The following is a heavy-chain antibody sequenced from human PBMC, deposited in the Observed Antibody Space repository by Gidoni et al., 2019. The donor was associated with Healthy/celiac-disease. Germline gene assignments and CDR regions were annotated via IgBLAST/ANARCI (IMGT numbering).Heavy chain of an antibody. CDR3: ERVKDCSSTSCYFWFDP. D-gene: IGHD2-2*01. J-gene: IGHJ5*02. Sequence: PGSSVKVSCRASGGTFSSYAISWVRQAPGQGLEWMGGIIPIFGTANYAQKFQARVTMTADETTSKAYMNRSSVRSADTAVYSCERVKDCSSTSCYFWFDPWGQGTLVTVSS. CDR1: GGTFSSYA. V-gene: IGHV1-69*01. CDR2: IIPIFGTA.